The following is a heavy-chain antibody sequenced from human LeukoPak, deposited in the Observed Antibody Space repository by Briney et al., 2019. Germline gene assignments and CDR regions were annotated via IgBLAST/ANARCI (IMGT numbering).Heavy chain of an antibody. V-gene: IGHV3-53*05. Sequence: AGGSLRLSCAASGFTVSSNYMSWVRQAPGKGLEWVSVIYSGGSTYYADSVKGRFTISRDNSKNTLYLQMNSLRAEDTAVYYCAKGLPTRTWYFDLWGRGTLVTVSS. CDR3: AKGLPTRTWYFDL. CDR2: IYSGGST. CDR1: GFTVSSNY. J-gene: IGHJ2*01. D-gene: IGHD4-11*01.